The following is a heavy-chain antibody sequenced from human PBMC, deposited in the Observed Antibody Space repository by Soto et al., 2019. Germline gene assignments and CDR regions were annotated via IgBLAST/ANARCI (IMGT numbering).Heavy chain of an antibody. CDR2: ISAYNRNT. CDR1: GYTFTSYG. Sequence: QVQLVQSGAEVKKPGASVKVSCKASGYTFTSYGISWVRQAPGQGLEWMGWISAYNRNTNYAQRLQGRGTMTTDTSTSTAYMDLRRLRSDDTAVYYCARVIAAAADFDYWGQGTLVTVSS. J-gene: IGHJ4*02. D-gene: IGHD6-13*01. V-gene: IGHV1-18*01. CDR3: ARVIAAAADFDY.